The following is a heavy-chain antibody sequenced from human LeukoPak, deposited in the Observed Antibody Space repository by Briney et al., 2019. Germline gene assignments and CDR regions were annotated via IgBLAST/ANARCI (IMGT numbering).Heavy chain of an antibody. CDR3: ARDGSSWLFSDAFDI. D-gene: IGHD6-13*01. CDR1: GGTFNSYA. J-gene: IGHJ3*02. Sequence: GAPVKVSCKASGGTFNSYAISWVRQAPVQGLEWMGGIIPIFGTTNYARKFRGRVTLTADKSTRTAYMELSSLRSEDTAVYYCARDGSSWLFSDAFDIWGQGTMVTVSS. CDR2: IIPIFGTT. V-gene: IGHV1-69*06.